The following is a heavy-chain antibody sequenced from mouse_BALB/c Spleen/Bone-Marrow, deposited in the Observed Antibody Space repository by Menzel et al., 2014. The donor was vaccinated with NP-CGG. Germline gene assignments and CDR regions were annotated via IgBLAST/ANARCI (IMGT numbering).Heavy chain of an antibody. CDR2: VRNKANGYTT. CDR3: ARDSDWFAY. CDR1: GFTFTDNY. J-gene: IGHJ3*01. Sequence: EVQRVESGGGLVQPGGSLRLSCATSGFTFTDNYMSRVRQPPGKALEWLGFVRNKANGYTTEYSASVKGRFTISRDNSQSILYLQMNTLRAEDSATYYCARDSDWFAYWGQGTLVTVSA. V-gene: IGHV7-3*02.